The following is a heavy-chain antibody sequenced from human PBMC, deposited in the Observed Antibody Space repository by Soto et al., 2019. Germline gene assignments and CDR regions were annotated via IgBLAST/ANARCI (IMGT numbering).Heavy chain of an antibody. D-gene: IGHD1-26*01. J-gene: IGHJ5*02. CDR1: GGSIISYY. V-gene: IGHV4-4*07. CDR2: IYTSGST. CDR3: ARDSRVGATDGWFDP. Sequence: PSEILSLTCTVSGGSIISYYCILIRQPSGKGLEWIVRIYTSGSTNYNPSLKSRVTMSVDTSKNQFSLKLSSVTAADTAVYYCARDSRVGATDGWFDPWGQGTLVTAPQ.